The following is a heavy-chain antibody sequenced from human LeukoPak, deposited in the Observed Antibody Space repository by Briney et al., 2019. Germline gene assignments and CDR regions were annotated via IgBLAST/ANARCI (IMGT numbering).Heavy chain of an antibody. CDR2: INHSCGRT. D-gene: IGHD2-15*01. CDR1: GYTLTSYY. CDR3: ARDQGCSGGSCYAPNAFDI. Sequence: GASVKVSCMASGYTLTSYYMHSVRQTPRQGLEWVGRINHSCGRTSYGQKFQGRVTMTRDMSTRIVYLELSSLRSEDRAVYYCARDQGCSGGSCYAPNAFDIWGQGTMVTVSS. J-gene: IGHJ3*02. V-gene: IGHV1-46*01.